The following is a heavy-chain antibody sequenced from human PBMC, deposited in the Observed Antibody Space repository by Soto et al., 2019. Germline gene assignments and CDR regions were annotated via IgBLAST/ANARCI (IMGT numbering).Heavy chain of an antibody. Sequence: EVQLVESGGGLVQPGGSLRLSCAASGFTVSSNYMSWVRQAPGKGLEWVSVLYSGGRTYYADSVKGRFNISRDNSKNTLYLQMNSLRAEDTAVYYCAREGPLGYSSSYYFDYSGQVTLVTVSA. V-gene: IGHV3-66*01. CDR1: GFTVSSNY. J-gene: IGHJ4*02. CDR3: AREGPLGYSSSYYFDY. D-gene: IGHD6-13*01. CDR2: LYSGGRT.